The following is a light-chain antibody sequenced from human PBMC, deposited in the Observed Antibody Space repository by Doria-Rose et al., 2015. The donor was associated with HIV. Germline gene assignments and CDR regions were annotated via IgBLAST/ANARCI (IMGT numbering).Light chain of an antibody. CDR1: QSFSSTY. CDR3: HQYGTSWT. V-gene: IGKV3-20*01. J-gene: IGKJ1*01. Sequence: EIVLTQSPGTLSLSPGERATLSRRASQSFSSTYLAWYQQKPGQAPSLLIYDGSTMATGIPDRFSASGSGTDFTLTINRLEPEDFALYYCHQYGTSWTFGQGTKVEI. CDR2: DGS.